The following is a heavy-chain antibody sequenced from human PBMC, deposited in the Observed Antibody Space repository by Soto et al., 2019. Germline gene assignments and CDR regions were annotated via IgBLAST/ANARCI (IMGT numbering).Heavy chain of an antibody. V-gene: IGHV4-59*01. Sequence: SETLSLTCTVSGGSISSYYWSWIRQPPGKGLEWIGYIYYSGSTNYNPSLKSRVTISVDTSKNQFSLKLSSVTAAGTAVYYCARDSSSSWYGGYYYGMDVWGQGTTVTVSS. J-gene: IGHJ6*02. D-gene: IGHD6-13*01. CDR1: GGSISSYY. CDR2: IYYSGST. CDR3: ARDSSSSWYGGYYYGMDV.